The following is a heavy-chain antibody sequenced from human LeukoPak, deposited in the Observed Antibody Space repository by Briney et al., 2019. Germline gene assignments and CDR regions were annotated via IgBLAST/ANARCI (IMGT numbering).Heavy chain of an antibody. D-gene: IGHD4-17*01. Sequence: SETLSLTCTVSGGSIISYYWSWIRQPPGKGLEWIGYIYYSGTTNYNPSLKSRVTISVDTSKNQFSLKVNSVTAADTAVYYRVRSKSGTYGWFDPWGQGTLVTVSS. CDR3: VRSKSGTYGWFDP. V-gene: IGHV4-59*01. CDR2: IYYSGTT. J-gene: IGHJ5*02. CDR1: GGSIISYY.